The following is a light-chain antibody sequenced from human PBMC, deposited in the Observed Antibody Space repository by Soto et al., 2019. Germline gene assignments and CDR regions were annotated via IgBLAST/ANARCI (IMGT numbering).Light chain of an antibody. V-gene: IGLV1-44*01. J-gene: IGLJ7*01. CDR2: TAG. Sequence: QSVLTQPLSVSASPGQRVTISGSGGSSNIGSNTVAWYQHLPGTAPPRLIFTAGQRPSGVPGRFSGSKSGTSASLAISGLQSEDEGDYYCSAWDNSLNGYVFGPGTQLTVL. CDR3: SAWDNSLNGYV. CDR1: SSNIGSNT.